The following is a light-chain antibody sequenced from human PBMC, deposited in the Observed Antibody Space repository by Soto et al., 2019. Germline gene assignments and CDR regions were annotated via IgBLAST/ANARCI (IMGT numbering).Light chain of an antibody. CDR2: DAS. CDR1: QNVGNN. V-gene: IGKV3-20*01. J-gene: IGKJ4*01. Sequence: EIVMTQSPATLSVSPGARATLSCRASQNVGNNLAWYQQKPGQAPRLLIYDASSRATGIPDRFSGGGSGTDFTLTISRLEPEDFAVYYCRQYGRSLGFAFGGGTKVDIK. CDR3: RQYGRSLGFA.